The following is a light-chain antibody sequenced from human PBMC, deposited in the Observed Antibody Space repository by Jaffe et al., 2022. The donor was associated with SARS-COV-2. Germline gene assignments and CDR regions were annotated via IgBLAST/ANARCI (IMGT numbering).Light chain of an antibody. Sequence: DIVMTQSPVSLPVTPGEPASISCRSSQSLLHSNGYNYLDWYLQKPGQSPHLLIYMGSNRASGVPDRFSGSGSGTDFTLRISRVEAEDVGVYYCMQALETPRTFGPGTKVDIK. CDR2: MGS. J-gene: IGKJ3*01. V-gene: IGKV2-28*01. CDR1: QSLLHSNGYNY. CDR3: MQALETPRT.